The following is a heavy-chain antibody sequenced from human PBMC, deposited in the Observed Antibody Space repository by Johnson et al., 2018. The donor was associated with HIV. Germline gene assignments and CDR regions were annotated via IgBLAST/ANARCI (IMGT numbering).Heavy chain of an antibody. V-gene: IGHV3-23*04. J-gene: IGHJ3*02. CDR2: ISGGGGGT. CDR1: GFTFSSYA. D-gene: IGHD3-9*01. CDR3: AKGLRYFDWLGANDACDI. Sequence: VQLVESGGGLVQPGGSLRLSCAASGFTFSSYAMTWVRQAPGKGLEWVSGISGGGGGTYYGDSVKGRFTIARDKSRNTLFLQMNSLRAEDTAVYYCAKGLRYFDWLGANDACDIWGQGTMVTVSS.